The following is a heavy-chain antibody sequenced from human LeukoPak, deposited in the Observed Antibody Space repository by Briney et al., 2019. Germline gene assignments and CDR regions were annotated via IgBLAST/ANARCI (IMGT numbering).Heavy chain of an antibody. D-gene: IGHD1-26*01. J-gene: IGHJ4*02. CDR2: INHSGST. V-gene: IGHV4-34*01. CDR3: AKYVRLGARGYYFDY. CDR1: GGSFSGYY. Sequence: PSETLSLTCAVYGGSFSGYYWSWIRQPPGKGLEWIGEINHSGSTYYNPSLKSRVTISVDTSKNQFSLKLSSVTAADTAVYYCAKYVRLGARGYYFDYWGQGTLVSVSS.